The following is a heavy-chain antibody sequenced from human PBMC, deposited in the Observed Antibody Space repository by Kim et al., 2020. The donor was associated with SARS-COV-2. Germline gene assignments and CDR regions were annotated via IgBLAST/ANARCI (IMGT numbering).Heavy chain of an antibody. CDR3: ARDGGTDYYDNSFDY. Sequence: SQKFQGRDTITRDTSAGTAYMELSSLRSEDTAVYYCARDGGTDYYDNSFDYWGKGTLVTVSS. V-gene: IGHV1-3*01. J-gene: IGHJ4*02. D-gene: IGHD3-22*01.